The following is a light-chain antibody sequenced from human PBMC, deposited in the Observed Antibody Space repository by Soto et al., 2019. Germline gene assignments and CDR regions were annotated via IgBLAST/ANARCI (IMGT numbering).Light chain of an antibody. CDR2: GAS. CDR1: QSVSSNY. J-gene: IGKJ1*01. CDR3: QQFGSSPPWT. Sequence: EIVLTQSPGTLSLSPGERATLSCRASQSVSSNYLVWYQQKPGQPPRLLIYGASSRATGIPDRFSGSGSGTDFPLTISRLEPEDLALYYCQQFGSSPPWTFGQGTKVEIK. V-gene: IGKV3-20*01.